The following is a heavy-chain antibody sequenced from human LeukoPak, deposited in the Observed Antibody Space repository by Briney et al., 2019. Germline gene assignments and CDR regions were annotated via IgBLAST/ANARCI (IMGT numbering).Heavy chain of an antibody. CDR3: ASSYCSSTSCYAGDYYYGMDV. D-gene: IGHD2-2*01. CDR1: GFTFSSYS. V-gene: IGHV3-21*01. CDR2: ISSSSSYI. Sequence: GRSLRLSCAASGFTFSSYSMNWVRQAPAKGLEWVSSISSSSSYIYYADSVKGRFTISRDNAKNSLYLQMNSLRAEDTAVYYCASSYCSSTSCYAGDYYYGMDVWGQGTTVTVSS. J-gene: IGHJ6*02.